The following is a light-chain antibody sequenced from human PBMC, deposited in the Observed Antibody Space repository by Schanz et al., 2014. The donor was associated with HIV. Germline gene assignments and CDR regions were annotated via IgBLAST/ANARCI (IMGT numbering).Light chain of an antibody. J-gene: IGLJ3*02. Sequence: NFMLTQPHSVSESPGKTITISCAGSSGSIARNSVQWYQQRPGSAPTPLIYENDQRPSGVPDRFSGSIDTSSNSASLTISGLQPEDEGDYYCQSSDDDDPGLFGGGTKLT. CDR2: END. CDR3: QSSDDDDPGL. CDR1: SGSIARNS. V-gene: IGLV6-57*02.